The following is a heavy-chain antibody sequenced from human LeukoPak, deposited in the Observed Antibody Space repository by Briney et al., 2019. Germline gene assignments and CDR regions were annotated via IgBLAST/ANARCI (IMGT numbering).Heavy chain of an antibody. CDR3: ARSGVVAGSPPDHFYYMDV. J-gene: IGHJ6*03. V-gene: IGHV3-66*01. CDR1: GFTFSSYA. D-gene: IGHD3-10*01. Sequence: GGSLRLSCAASGFTFSSYAMQWVRQAPGKGLEWVSVIYSGGSTYYADSVKGRFTISRDNSKNTLYLQMNSLRAEDTAVYYCARSGVVAGSPPDHFYYMDVWGKGTTVTISS. CDR2: IYSGGST.